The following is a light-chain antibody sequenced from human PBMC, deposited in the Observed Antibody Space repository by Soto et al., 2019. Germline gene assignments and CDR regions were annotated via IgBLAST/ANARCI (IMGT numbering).Light chain of an antibody. CDR3: QQFNIYPLT. J-gene: IGKJ4*01. V-gene: IGKV1-13*02. Sequence: AIPLTQSPSSLSASVGDRVTITCRASQDISSTLAWYQQKPGKAPKVLISDASSLQSGVPSRFTGSGSGPDFTLTISSLQPEDFATYFCQQFNIYPLTFGGGTKVEIK. CDR1: QDISST. CDR2: DAS.